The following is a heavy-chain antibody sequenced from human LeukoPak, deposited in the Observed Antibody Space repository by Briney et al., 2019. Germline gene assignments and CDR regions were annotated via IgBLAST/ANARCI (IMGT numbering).Heavy chain of an antibody. CDR3: AKDPNGDYVGTFDI. J-gene: IGHJ3*02. V-gene: IGHV3-23*01. D-gene: IGHD4-23*01. CDR2: ISGSGGST. CDR1: KFNFNSYG. Sequence: SGGSLRLSCTTSKFNFNSYGMTWVRQAPGKGLEWVSSISGSGGSTQYAASVQGRFTISRDNSKNTLYLQMNSLGAEDTAVYYCAKDPNGDYVGTFDIWGQGTMVTVSS.